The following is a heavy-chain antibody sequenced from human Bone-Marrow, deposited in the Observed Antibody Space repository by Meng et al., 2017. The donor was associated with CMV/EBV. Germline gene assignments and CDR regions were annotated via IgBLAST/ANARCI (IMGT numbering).Heavy chain of an antibody. V-gene: IGHV3-30*18. D-gene: IGHD2-2*01. Sequence: GGSLRLSCAASGFTFDDYGMSWVRQAPGKGLEWVAVISYDGSNKYYADSVKGRFTISRDNSKNTLYLQMNSLRAEDTAVYYCAKGSCSSTSCYRYYYYYGMDVWGQGTTVTVSS. CDR3: AKGSCSSTSCYRYYYYYGMDV. CDR1: GFTFDDYG. J-gene: IGHJ6*02. CDR2: ISYDGSNK.